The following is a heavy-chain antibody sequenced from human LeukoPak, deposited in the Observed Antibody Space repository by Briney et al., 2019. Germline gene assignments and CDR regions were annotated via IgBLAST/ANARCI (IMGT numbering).Heavy chain of an antibody. CDR1: GFTVRSSY. Sequence: PGGSLRLSCAASGFTVRSSYMNWVRQAPGKGLGWVSVTYNDGTTYYAASVKGRFTISRDFSKNTVFLHMNSLRAEDTAMYYCARGDDSGYYDYFDYWGQGALVTVSS. CDR2: TYNDGTT. D-gene: IGHD3-22*01. V-gene: IGHV3-53*01. J-gene: IGHJ4*02. CDR3: ARGDDSGYYDYFDY.